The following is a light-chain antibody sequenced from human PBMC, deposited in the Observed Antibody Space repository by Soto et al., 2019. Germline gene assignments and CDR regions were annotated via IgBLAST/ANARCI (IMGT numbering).Light chain of an antibody. CDR1: SSDVGGYNY. Sequence: QSALAQPASVSGSPGQSITISCTGTSSDVGGYNYVSWYQQHPGKAPKLMIYDVSNRPSGVSNRFSGSKSGNTASLTISGLQAEDEADYYCSSYPSSSTLVFGTWTKVTVL. J-gene: IGLJ1*01. CDR3: SSYPSSSTLV. CDR2: DVS. V-gene: IGLV2-14*01.